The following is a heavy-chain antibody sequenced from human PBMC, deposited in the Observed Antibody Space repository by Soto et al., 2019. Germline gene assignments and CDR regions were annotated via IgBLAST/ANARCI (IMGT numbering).Heavy chain of an antibody. V-gene: IGHV1-8*01. Sequence: ASVKVSCKASGYTFTSYDIHWVRQATGQGLEWMGWMNRNSGNTGYAQKFQGRVTMTSNTSISTAYMELSSLRSEDTAVYYCARDKVAAAGSELYYYYGMDVWGQGTMVTVSS. J-gene: IGHJ6*02. CDR2: MNRNSGNT. CDR1: GYTFTSYD. D-gene: IGHD6-13*01. CDR3: ARDKVAAAGSELYYYYGMDV.